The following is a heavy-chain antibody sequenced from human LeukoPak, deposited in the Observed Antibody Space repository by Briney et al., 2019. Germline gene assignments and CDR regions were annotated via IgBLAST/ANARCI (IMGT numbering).Heavy chain of an antibody. D-gene: IGHD3-16*01. V-gene: IGHV4-4*07. J-gene: IGHJ5*02. CDR2: IYSSGTI. CDR1: GRSISSYY. CDR3: TRDWGTTGEVKFDP. Sequence: SETLSLTCSVSGRSISSYYWSWIRQPAGEGREWIGRIYSSGTITYNTSLQSRVTMSVDTTKHEFSLKMSSVTAADTAVYYCTRDWGTTGEVKFDPWGQGTLVAVSS.